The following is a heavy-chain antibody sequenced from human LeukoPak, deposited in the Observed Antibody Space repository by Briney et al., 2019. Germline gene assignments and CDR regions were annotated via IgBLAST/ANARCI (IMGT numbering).Heavy chain of an antibody. D-gene: IGHD3-3*01. CDR3: ARTDYDFWSGSANYYYMDV. Sequence: SETLSLTCTVSGGSISSGDYYWSWIRRPPGKGLEWIGYIYYSGSTYYNPSLKSRVTISVDTSKNQFSLKLSSVTAVDTAVYYCARTDYDFWSGSANYYYMDVWGKGTTVTVSS. J-gene: IGHJ6*03. CDR2: IYYSGST. CDR1: GGSISSGDYY. V-gene: IGHV4-30-4*08.